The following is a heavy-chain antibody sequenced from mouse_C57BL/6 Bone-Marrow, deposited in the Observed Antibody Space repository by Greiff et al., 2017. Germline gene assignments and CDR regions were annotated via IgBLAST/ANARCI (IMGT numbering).Heavy chain of an antibody. V-gene: IGHV1-4*01. CDR2: IDPTSGYT. CDR3: AGGYGSSSFAY. Sequence: QVQLQQSGAELARPGASVKLSCKASGYTFTSYTMHWVKQRPGQGLEWIGYIDPTSGYTKYNQKFKGKATLTVDKSSSTAYMQLSSLTSEDSAVYYCAGGYGSSSFAYWGQGTLVTVSA. D-gene: IGHD1-1*01. J-gene: IGHJ3*01. CDR1: GYTFTSYT.